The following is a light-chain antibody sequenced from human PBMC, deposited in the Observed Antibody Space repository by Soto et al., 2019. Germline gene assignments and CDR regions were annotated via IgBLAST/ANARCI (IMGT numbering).Light chain of an antibody. Sequence: NDLKQDPGTLSLAPGERATLSFRTSQSVSSSQLAWYQQRPGQAPRLLIYGASNRATGIPSRFSGSGSGTDFTLTISRLEPEDFAVYYCQQYGSSLITFGQGTRLEIK. V-gene: IGKV3-20*01. CDR3: QQYGSSLIT. CDR1: QSVSSSQ. J-gene: IGKJ5*01. CDR2: GAS.